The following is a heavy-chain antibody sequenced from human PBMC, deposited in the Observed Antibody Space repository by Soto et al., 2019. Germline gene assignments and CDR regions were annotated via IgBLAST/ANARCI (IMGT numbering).Heavy chain of an antibody. Sequence: SETLSLTCTVSGGSISSYYWSWIRQPPGKGLEWIGYIYYSGSTNYNPSLKSRVTISVDTSKNQFSLKLSSVTAADTAVYYCARAPGQSPTDYWGQGTLVTVSS. CDR1: GGSISSYY. V-gene: IGHV4-59*12. D-gene: IGHD3-10*01. J-gene: IGHJ4*02. CDR2: IYYSGST. CDR3: ARAPGQSPTDY.